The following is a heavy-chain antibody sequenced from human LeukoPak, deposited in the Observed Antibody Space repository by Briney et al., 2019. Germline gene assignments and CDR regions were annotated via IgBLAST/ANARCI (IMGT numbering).Heavy chain of an antibody. D-gene: IGHD4-11*01. CDR2: ISSSGSTI. CDR3: ARRMTTVNADY. Sequence: RGSLRLSCAASGFTFSDYYMSWIRQAPGKGLEWVSYISSSGSTIYYADSVKGRFTISRDNAKNSLYLQMNSLRAEDTAVYYCARRMTTVNADYWGQGTLVTVSS. CDR1: GFTFSDYY. V-gene: IGHV3-11*01. J-gene: IGHJ4*02.